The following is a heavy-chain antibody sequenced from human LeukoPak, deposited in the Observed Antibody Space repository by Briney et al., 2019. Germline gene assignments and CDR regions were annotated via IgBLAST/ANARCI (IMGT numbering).Heavy chain of an antibody. CDR1: GFTFSSYA. V-gene: IGHV3-30-3*01. Sequence: GGSLRLSCAASGFTFSSYAMHWVRQAPGKGLEWVAVISYDGSNKYYADSVKGRFTISRDNSKNTLYLQMNSLRAEDTAVYYCARAVSNYYFWYFDLWGRGTLVTVSS. CDR2: ISYDGSNK. CDR3: ARAVSNYYFWYFDL. D-gene: IGHD4-11*01. J-gene: IGHJ2*01.